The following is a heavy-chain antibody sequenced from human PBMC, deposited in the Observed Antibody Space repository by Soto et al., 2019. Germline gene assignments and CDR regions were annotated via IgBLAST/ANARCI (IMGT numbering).Heavy chain of an antibody. V-gene: IGHV1-8*01. CDR3: ARAIRPYYDILTGYYEYYYYYMDV. Sequence: ASVKVSCKASGYTFTSYDINWVRQATGQGLEWMGWMNPNSGNTGYAQKFQGRVTMTRNTSISTAYMELSSLRSEDTAVYYCARAIRPYYDILTGYYEYYYYYMDVWGKGTTVTVSS. J-gene: IGHJ6*03. CDR1: GYTFTSYD. D-gene: IGHD3-9*01. CDR2: MNPNSGNT.